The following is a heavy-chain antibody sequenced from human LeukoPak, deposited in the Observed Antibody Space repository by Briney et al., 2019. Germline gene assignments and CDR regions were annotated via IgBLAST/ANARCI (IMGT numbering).Heavy chain of an antibody. CDR3: AKSALDYYDSSEY. Sequence: PGGSLRLSCAASGFTFSSYGMHWVRQAPGKGLEWVAVIWYDGSNKYYADSVKGRFTISRDNSKNTLYLQMNSLRAEDTAVYYCAKSALDYYDSSEYWGQGTLVTVSS. V-gene: IGHV3-33*06. CDR2: IWYDGSNK. CDR1: GFTFSSYG. D-gene: IGHD3-22*01. J-gene: IGHJ4*02.